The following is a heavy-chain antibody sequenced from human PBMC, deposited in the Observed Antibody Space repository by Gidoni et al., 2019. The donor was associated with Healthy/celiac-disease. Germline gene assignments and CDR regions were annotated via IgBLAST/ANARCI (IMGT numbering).Heavy chain of an antibody. J-gene: IGHJ6*02. Sequence: EVQLLESGGGLVQPGGSLRLSCAASGFTFSSYAMRWVRQAPGKGLEWVSAISGSGGSTYYADSVKGRFTISRDNSKNTLYLQMNSLRAEDTAVYYCAKDSLRYSYGSVGGMDVWGQGTTVTVSS. CDR2: ISGSGGST. CDR1: GFTFSSYA. D-gene: IGHD5-18*01. V-gene: IGHV3-23*01. CDR3: AKDSLRYSYGSVGGMDV.